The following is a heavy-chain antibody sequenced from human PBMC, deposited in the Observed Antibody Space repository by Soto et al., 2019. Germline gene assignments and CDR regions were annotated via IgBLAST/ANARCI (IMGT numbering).Heavy chain of an antibody. V-gene: IGHV4-39*01. J-gene: IGHJ4*02. CDR1: GVSISRNSYY. CDR3: ARHDWNGVDY. D-gene: IGHD1-1*01. Sequence: SETLSLTCTVSGVSISRNSYYWGWIRQPPGKGLEWIGSIYYSGSTYYNPSLKSRVTISVDTSKNQFSLKLSSVTAADTAVYYCARHDWNGVDYWGQGTLVTVSS. CDR2: IYYSGST.